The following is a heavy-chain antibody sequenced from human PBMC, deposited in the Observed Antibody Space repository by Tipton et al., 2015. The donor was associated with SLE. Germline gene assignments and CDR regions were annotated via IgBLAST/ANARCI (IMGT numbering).Heavy chain of an antibody. J-gene: IGHJ4*02. D-gene: IGHD3-3*01. CDR1: GFTFSSYD. V-gene: IGHV3-30*02. CDR2: IRYDGSNK. CDR3: ARDTIFGVVIIFYFDY. Sequence: SLRLSCAASGFTFSSYDMHWVRQAPGKGLEWVAFIRYDGSNKYYADSVKGRFTISRDNSKNTLSLQMNSLRAEDTAVYYCARDTIFGVVIIFYFDYWGQGTLVTVSS.